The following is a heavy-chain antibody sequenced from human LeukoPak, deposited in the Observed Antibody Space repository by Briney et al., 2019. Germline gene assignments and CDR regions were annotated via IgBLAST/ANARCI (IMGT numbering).Heavy chain of an antibody. CDR2: ISAYNGNT. V-gene: IGHV1-18*01. J-gene: IGHJ1*01. CDR3: ARDYTFYYDSSGYLQH. D-gene: IGHD3-22*01. Sequence: ASVKVSCKASGYTFTSYGISWVRQAPGQGLEWMGGISAYNGNTNYAQKLQGRVTMTTDTSTSTAYMELRSLRSDDTVVYYCARDYTFYYDSSGYLQHWGQGTLVTVSS. CDR1: GYTFTSYG.